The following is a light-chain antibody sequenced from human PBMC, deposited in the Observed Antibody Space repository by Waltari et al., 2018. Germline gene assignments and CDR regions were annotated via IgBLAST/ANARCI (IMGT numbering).Light chain of an antibody. CDR3: CSYAGGSTLV. CDR2: EDS. Sequence: QSALTQPASVSGSPGQSITISCTGTSSDVGSYNFVSWHQQHPGKAPKLMIYEDSKRPSGISNRFSGSKSGNTVSLTISGLQAEDEADYYCCSYAGGSTLVFGGGTRVTVL. V-gene: IGLV2-23*01. J-gene: IGLJ3*02. CDR1: SSDVGSYNF.